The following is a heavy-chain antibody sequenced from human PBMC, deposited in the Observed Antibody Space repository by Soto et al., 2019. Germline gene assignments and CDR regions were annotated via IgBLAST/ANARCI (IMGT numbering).Heavy chain of an antibody. J-gene: IGHJ3*02. D-gene: IGHD3-10*01. V-gene: IGHV4-59*11. CDR3: ARDRAIISAPTREYVFEI. CDR1: GGSMKYLY. CDR2: IYHSGTV. Sequence: WETLSLTCSVSGGSMKYLYWSWIRQSPGKGLEWIGYIYHSGTVDYNPSLKSRVTLSVDTSKSQFSLKMSSVTTEDTAVYYCARDRAIISAPTREYVFEIWGQGTMVTVSS.